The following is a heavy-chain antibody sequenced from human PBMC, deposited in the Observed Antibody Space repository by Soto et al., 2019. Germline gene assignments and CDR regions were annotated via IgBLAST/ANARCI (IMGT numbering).Heavy chain of an antibody. V-gene: IGHV4-34*01. CDR3: ARGRKGRYCSSTSCFTGYYYYYGMDV. CDR1: GGSFSGYY. CDR2: INHSGST. D-gene: IGHD2-2*01. J-gene: IGHJ6*02. Sequence: SETLSLTCAVYGGSFSGYYWSWIRQPPGKGLEWIGEINHSGSTNYNPSLKSRVTISVDTSKNQFSLKLSSVTAADTAVYYCARGRKGRYCSSTSCFTGYYYYYGMDVWGQGTTVTVYS.